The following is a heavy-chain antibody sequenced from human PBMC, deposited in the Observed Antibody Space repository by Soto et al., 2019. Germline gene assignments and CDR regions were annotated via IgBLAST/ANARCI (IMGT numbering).Heavy chain of an antibody. D-gene: IGHD2-15*01. Sequence: GGSLRLSCVPSGFTFSSYGMHWVRQAPGKGLEWVAVIWYDGSNKYYADSVQGRLTISRDNSKNALFLQMNSLRAEDTAVYYCVRDDMSVFGHSAFDIRGQGKMVTGS. CDR1: GFTFSSYG. CDR2: IWYDGSNK. J-gene: IGHJ3*02. CDR3: VRDDMSVFGHSAFDI. V-gene: IGHV3-33*01.